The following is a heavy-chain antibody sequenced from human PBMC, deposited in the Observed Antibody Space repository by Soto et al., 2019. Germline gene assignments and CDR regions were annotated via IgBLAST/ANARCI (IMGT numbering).Heavy chain of an antibody. J-gene: IGHJ4*02. Sequence: ASVKVSCKASGYPFTSQYIHWVRHAPGQGFQWMGIINPRDGKTTYAQNFQGTIAMTRDTSTSTLYLELTSLTSDDTAVYYCGRVGQVLAETFDSWGQGTLVTVSS. D-gene: IGHD3-3*01. CDR1: GYPFTSQY. CDR2: INPRDGKT. CDR3: GRVGQVLAETFDS. V-gene: IGHV1-46*01.